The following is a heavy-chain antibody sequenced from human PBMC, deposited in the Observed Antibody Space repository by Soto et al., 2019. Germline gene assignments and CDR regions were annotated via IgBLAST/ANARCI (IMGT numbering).Heavy chain of an antibody. J-gene: IGHJ4*02. CDR2: INAGNGNT. CDR1: GYTFTSYA. Sequence: ASVKVSCKASGYTFTSYAMHWVRQAPGQRLEWMGWINAGNGNTKYSQKFQGRVTITRDTSASTAYMELSSLRSEDTAVYYCARTGAGLYSYASSGYFDYWGQGTLVTVSS. D-gene: IGHD3-22*01. V-gene: IGHV1-3*01. CDR3: ARTGAGLYSYASSGYFDY.